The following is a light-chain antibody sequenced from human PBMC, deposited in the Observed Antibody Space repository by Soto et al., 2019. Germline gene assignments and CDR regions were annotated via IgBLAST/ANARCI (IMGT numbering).Light chain of an antibody. J-gene: IGKJ4*01. CDR2: SAS. Sequence: DLQMTQSPSSVSASVGDRVTITCRASQDINKWLAWYQQKPGTAPKLLIYSASSLYTGVPSRFSGSGSGTDFTLTISSLQPEDFATYYCQQANTFALTFGGGTKVDI. CDR1: QDINKW. CDR3: QQANTFALT. V-gene: IGKV1-12*01.